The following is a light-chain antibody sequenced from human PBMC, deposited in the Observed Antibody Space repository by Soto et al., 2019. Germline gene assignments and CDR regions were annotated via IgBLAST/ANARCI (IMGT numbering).Light chain of an antibody. CDR2: GAS. CDR3: QQRSNWLLT. Sequence: EIVMTQSPATLSVSPGERATLSCRASQSVNSNYLAWYQQKRGQAPRLLIYGASSRATGIPDRFSGSGSGTDFTLTISSLEPEDFAVYYCQQRSNWLLTFGQGTKVDIK. CDR1: QSVNSNY. J-gene: IGKJ1*01. V-gene: IGKV3D-20*02.